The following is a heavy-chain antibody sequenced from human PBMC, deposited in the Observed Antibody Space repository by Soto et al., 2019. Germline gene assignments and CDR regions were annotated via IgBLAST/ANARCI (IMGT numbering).Heavy chain of an antibody. CDR1: GYAFTTSA. CDR2: INPATGDT. Sequence: SGAEVQKPGASVRISCQASGYAFTTSAIHWVRQAPGQSLEWMGWINPATGDTKYSQNVRGRVTFALDTSATTAYMDLRSLASHDTAVYYCARAAGRSKLLPYYFDPWGQGTLVTVSS. J-gene: IGHJ5*02. CDR3: ARAAGRSKLLPYYFDP. V-gene: IGHV1-3*01. D-gene: IGHD3-10*01.